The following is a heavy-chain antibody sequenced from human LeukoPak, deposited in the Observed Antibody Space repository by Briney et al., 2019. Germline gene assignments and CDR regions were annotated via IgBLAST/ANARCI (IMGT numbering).Heavy chain of an antibody. CDR1: GGSISSGGYY. D-gene: IGHD4-17*01. V-gene: IGHV4-31*03. J-gene: IGHJ4*02. CDR2: IYYSGST. CDR3: ARGISDYGDYFDY. Sequence: SQTLSLTCTVSGGSISSGGYYWSWIRQHPGKGLEWIGYIYYSGSTCYNPSLKSRVTISVDTSKNQFSLKLSSVTAADTAVYYCARGISDYGDYFDYWGQGTLVTVSS.